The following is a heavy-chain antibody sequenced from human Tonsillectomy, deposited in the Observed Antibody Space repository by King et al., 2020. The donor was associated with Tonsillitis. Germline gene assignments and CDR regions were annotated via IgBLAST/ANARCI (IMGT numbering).Heavy chain of an antibody. D-gene: IGHD6-19*01. V-gene: IGHV3-33*05. J-gene: IGHJ4*02. CDR3: AREAAVVAEGIDN. CDR2: ISANGRVT. CDR1: GFRFSSFG. Sequence: VQLVESGGGVVPPGRSLRLSCAPSGFRFSSFGMHWVRQAPGKGLEWGAVISANGRVTHYGNSVRGRFTISRDNSQNKVYLQMNSLRVEDTAVYYCAREAAVVAEGIDNGGQGTLVPVPS.